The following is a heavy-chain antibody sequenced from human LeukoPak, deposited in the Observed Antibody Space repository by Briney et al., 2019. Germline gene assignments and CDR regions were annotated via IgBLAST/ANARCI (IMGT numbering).Heavy chain of an antibody. CDR2: ITSGSSYI. CDR3: AKVSPEGGTFFDY. D-gene: IGHD2/OR15-2a*01. V-gene: IGHV3-21*01. Sequence: PGGSLTLSCAASGFCFSTYNMNWVRQPPGQRLEWVSSITSGSSYIYYADSVKGRFTISRDNAKSSLYLQMNSLRTDDTAVYYCAKVSPEGGTFFDYWGQGTLVTVSS. J-gene: IGHJ4*02. CDR1: GFCFSTYN.